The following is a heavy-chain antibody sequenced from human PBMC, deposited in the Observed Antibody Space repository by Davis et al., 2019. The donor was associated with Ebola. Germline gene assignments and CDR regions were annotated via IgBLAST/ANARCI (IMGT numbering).Heavy chain of an antibody. Sequence: ASVKVSCKASGYTFTGYYIHWVRQAPGQGLEWMGWVSGNNGKTNYAQKFQGRITMTTDTSTSTAYMELRSLTSDDTAIYYCARDIGVAVPGVMKDAFDIWGQGTMVTVSS. V-gene: IGHV1-18*04. D-gene: IGHD2-2*01. CDR1: GYTFTGYY. J-gene: IGHJ3*02. CDR2: VSGNNGKT. CDR3: ARDIGVAVPGVMKDAFDI.